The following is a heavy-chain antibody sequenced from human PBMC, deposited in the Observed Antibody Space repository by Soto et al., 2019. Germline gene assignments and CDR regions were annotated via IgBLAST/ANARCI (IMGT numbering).Heavy chain of an antibody. Sequence: GASVKVSCKASGGTFSSYAISWVRQAPGQGLERMGGIIPIFGTANYAQKFQGRVTITADESTSTAYMELSSLRSEDTAVYYCARGAAAGTGWFDPWGQGTLVTVSS. CDR3: ARGAAAGTGWFDP. D-gene: IGHD6-13*01. V-gene: IGHV1-69*13. J-gene: IGHJ5*02. CDR1: GGTFSSYA. CDR2: IIPIFGTA.